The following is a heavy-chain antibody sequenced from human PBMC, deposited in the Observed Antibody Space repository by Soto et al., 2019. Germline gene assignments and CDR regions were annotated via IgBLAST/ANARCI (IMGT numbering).Heavy chain of an antibody. CDR2: VSGYNRNT. Sequence: QVQLVQSGVEVKMPGASVKLACKASGYTFTNYGLTWVRQVPGQGLEWIGWVSGYNRNTNYAQKLEDRVIMTTDTSTSTAFMELRSLRPDETGIYFCARERQWAPLIYWGQGTLLTVSP. CDR3: ARERQWAPLIY. CDR1: GYTFTNYG. J-gene: IGHJ4*02. V-gene: IGHV1-18*01. D-gene: IGHD6-19*01.